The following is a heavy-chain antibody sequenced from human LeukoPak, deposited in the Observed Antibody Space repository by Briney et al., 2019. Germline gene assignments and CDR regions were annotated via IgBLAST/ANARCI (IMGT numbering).Heavy chain of an antibody. V-gene: IGHV3-23*01. CDR2: ISSRGDST. CDR3: AKGPRPDITVAHTVEN. Sequence: GGSLMLSCAASGFTFSNYAMSWVRQAPERGLELVSTISSRGDSTYDADSVKGRFTISRDNSKNSLYLQMNNVRVEDTAVYYCAKGPRPDITVAHTVENWGQGTLVTVSS. CDR1: GFTFSNYA. D-gene: IGHD6-19*01. J-gene: IGHJ4*02.